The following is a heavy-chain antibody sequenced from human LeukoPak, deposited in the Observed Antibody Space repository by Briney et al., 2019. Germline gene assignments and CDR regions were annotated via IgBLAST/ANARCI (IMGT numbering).Heavy chain of an antibody. J-gene: IGHJ4*02. V-gene: IGHV3-7*03. CDR3: AKEGWSGTSFHFDY. Sequence: GGSLRLSCAASGFMFSSNWMSWVRLAPGRGLEWVANIKEDGTETYYVDSVKGRFTISRDNSKNTLYLQMNSLRAEDTAVYYCAKEGWSGTSFHFDYWGQGTLVTVSS. CDR2: IKEDGTET. CDR1: GFMFSSNW. D-gene: IGHD3-3*01.